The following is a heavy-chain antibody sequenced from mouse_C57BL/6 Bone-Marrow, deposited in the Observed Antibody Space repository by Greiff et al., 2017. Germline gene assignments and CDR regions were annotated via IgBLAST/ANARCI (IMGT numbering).Heavy chain of an antibody. CDR1: GFNIKDDY. D-gene: IGHD2-3*01. CDR3: TRDDDYPWFAY. Sequence: LVESGAELVRPGASVKLSCTASGFNIKDDYMHWVKQRPEQGLEWIGWIDPENGDTEYASKFQGKATITADTSSNTAYLQLSSLTSEDTAVYYCTRDDDYPWFAYWGQGTLVTVSA. J-gene: IGHJ3*01. V-gene: IGHV14-4*01. CDR2: IDPENGDT.